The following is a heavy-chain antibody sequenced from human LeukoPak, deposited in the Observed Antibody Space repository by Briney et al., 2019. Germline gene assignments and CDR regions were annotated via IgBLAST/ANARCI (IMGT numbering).Heavy chain of an antibody. Sequence: SVKVSCKASGGTFSSYAISWVRQAPGQGLEWMGGIIPIFGTANYAQKFQGRVTITADKSTGTAYMELSSLRSEDTAVYYCARTPNFGYYDSSGYPVNYYYYMDVWGKGTTVTVSS. D-gene: IGHD3-22*01. CDR3: ARTPNFGYYDSSGYPVNYYYYMDV. CDR2: IIPIFGTA. J-gene: IGHJ6*03. V-gene: IGHV1-69*06. CDR1: GGTFSSYA.